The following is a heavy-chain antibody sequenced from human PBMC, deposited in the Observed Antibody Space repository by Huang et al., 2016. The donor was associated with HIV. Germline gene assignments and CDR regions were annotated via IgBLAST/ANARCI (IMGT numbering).Heavy chain of an antibody. CDR3: AGGDGQTGLVS. J-gene: IGHJ4*02. Sequence: QVRLVQSGAEIKKPGSSVKVSCRASGNTFRSYTMNWVRQAPGQGLEWMGGIVPIFGAPNYAQKFQDRIIITADESTNIAYIQWDSLRSEDTAMYFCAGGDGQTGLVSWGQGTLVSVSS. CDR1: GNTFRSYT. CDR2: IVPIFGAP. V-gene: IGHV1-69*01.